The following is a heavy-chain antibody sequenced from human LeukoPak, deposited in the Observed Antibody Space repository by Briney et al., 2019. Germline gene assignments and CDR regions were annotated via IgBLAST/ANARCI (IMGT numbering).Heavy chain of an antibody. CDR3: AKEGSSLTYYYDSSGSNFDY. V-gene: IGHV3-66*01. Sequence: GGSLRLSCAASGFTVSSNYMSWVRPAPGKGLEWVSVIYSGGSTYYADSVKGRFTISRDNSKNTLYLQMNSLRAEDTAVYYCAKEGSSLTYYYDSSGSNFDYWGQGTLVTVSS. D-gene: IGHD3-22*01. CDR1: GFTVSSNY. J-gene: IGHJ4*02. CDR2: IYSGGST.